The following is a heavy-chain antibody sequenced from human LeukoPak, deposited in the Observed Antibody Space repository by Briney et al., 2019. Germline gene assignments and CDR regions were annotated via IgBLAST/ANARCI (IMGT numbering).Heavy chain of an antibody. Sequence: GASVKVSCKTSGFTFTSYGISWVRQAPGQGLEWVGWISGYNGNTNYAQKFRGRLTMTTDTSTTTAYMELRSLRSDDTAVYYCAKDRSNSAREDWGQGTLVTVSS. CDR1: GFTFTSYG. D-gene: IGHD6-13*01. J-gene: IGHJ4*02. V-gene: IGHV1-18*01. CDR3: AKDRSNSARED. CDR2: ISGYNGNT.